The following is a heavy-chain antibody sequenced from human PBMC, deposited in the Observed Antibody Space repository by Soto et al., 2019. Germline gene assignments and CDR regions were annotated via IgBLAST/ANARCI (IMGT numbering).Heavy chain of an antibody. CDR1: GGTFSTYA. V-gene: IGHV1-69*01. CDR3: ARDDPRYYYVSGSSPLWKGPQKYGMDV. D-gene: IGHD3-10*01. Sequence: QVQLVQSGAEVKKPGSSVRVSCKLFGGTFSTYAITWVRQAPGQGLEWMGGIIPIFGTTNYAQKLQGRITITADESTSTAYMELSSLKSEDTAVYYCARDDPRYYYVSGSSPLWKGPQKYGMDVWGQGTTVTVS. CDR2: IIPIFGTT. J-gene: IGHJ6*02.